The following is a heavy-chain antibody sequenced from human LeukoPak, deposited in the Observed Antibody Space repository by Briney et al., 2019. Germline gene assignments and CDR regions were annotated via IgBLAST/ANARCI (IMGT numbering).Heavy chain of an antibody. CDR3: ARGRISSSWYYYYYYYMDV. J-gene: IGHJ6*03. D-gene: IGHD6-13*01. CDR1: GYTFTGYY. V-gene: IGHV1-2*02. CDR2: INPDSGGT. Sequence: GASVKVSCKASGYTFTGYYMHWVRQAPGQGLEWMGWINPDSGGTNYAQKFQGRVTMTRDTSISTAYMELSRLRSDDTAVYYCARGRISSSWYYYYYYYMDVWGKGTTVTVSS.